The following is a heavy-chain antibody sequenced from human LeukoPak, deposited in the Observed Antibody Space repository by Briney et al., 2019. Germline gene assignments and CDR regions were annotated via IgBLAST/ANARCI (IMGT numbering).Heavy chain of an antibody. V-gene: IGHV3-20*04. J-gene: IGHJ4*02. D-gene: IGHD3-10*01. CDR2: INWNGGST. Sequence: GGSLRLSCAASGFTFDDYGMSWVRQAPGKGLEWVSGINWNGGSTGYADSVKGRFTISRDNAKNSLCLQMNSLRAEDTALYYCARDPAEGPLYGSGSYYSDYWGQGTLVTVSS. CDR3: ARDPAEGPLYGSGSYYSDY. CDR1: GFTFDDYG.